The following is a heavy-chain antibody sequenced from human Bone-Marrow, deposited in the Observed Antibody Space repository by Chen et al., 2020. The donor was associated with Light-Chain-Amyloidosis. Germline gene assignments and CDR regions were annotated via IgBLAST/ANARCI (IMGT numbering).Heavy chain of an antibody. V-gene: IGHV5-51*01. D-gene: IGHD5-12*01. J-gene: IGHJ4*02. Sequence: EVQLEQSGPEVKKPGESLKISCKGSGYTFPNYWIGWVRQMPGKGLEWMGVIYPDASDARCSPSFGGQVTMSADKSITTAYLQWRSLKASDTAMYCWARRRDGYNFDYWGQGTLVTVS. CDR2: IYPDASDA. CDR1: GYTFPNYW. CDR3: ARRRDGYNFDY.